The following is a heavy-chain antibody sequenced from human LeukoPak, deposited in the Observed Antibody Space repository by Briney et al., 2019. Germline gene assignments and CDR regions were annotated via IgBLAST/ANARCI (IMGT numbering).Heavy chain of an antibody. CDR3: ARVYGDPSYYFDY. CDR1: GFTVSSSY. Sequence: GGSLRLSCVVSGFTVSSSYMSWVRQAPGKGLEWVSIIYCGVGTYYADSVKGRFTISRDNSKNTLYLQMNSLRAEDTAVYYCARVYGDPSYYFDYWGQGTLVTVSS. J-gene: IGHJ4*02. D-gene: IGHD4-17*01. V-gene: IGHV3-53*01. CDR2: IYCGVGT.